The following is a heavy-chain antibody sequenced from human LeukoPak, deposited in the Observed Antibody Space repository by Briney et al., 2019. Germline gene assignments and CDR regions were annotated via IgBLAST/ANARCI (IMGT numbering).Heavy chain of an antibody. D-gene: IGHD5-24*01. CDR2: IYHSGST. V-gene: IGHV4-30-2*01. CDR1: GGSISSGGYY. CDR3: ATTLAIVEMATITGFDY. Sequence: SQTLSLTCTVSGGSISSGGYYWSWIRQPPGKGLEWIGFIYHSGSTYYNPSLKSRVTISVDRSKNQFSLKLSSVTAADSAVYYCATTLAIVEMATITGFDYWGQGTLVTVSS. J-gene: IGHJ4*02.